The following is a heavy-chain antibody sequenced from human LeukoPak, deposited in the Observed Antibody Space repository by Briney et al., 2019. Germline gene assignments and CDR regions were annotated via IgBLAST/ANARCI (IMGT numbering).Heavy chain of an antibody. J-gene: IGHJ4*02. CDR3: AREGTAGRYYFDY. Sequence: ASVKVSCKAFGYTFSSHGITWVRQAPGQGLEWMGWISANNDNTNYAQKLQGRVTVTTDTSTSIAYMELRSLRSDDTAVYYCAREGTAGRYYFDYWGQGTPVTVSS. CDR2: ISANNDNT. D-gene: IGHD3-10*01. CDR1: GYTFSSHG. V-gene: IGHV1-18*01.